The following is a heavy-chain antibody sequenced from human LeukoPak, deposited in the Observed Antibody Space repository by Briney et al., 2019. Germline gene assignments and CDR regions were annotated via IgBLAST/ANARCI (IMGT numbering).Heavy chain of an antibody. D-gene: IGHD3-22*01. CDR2: IWYDGSNE. CDR3: ARVAMSDSSGYCDY. V-gene: IGHV3-33*01. J-gene: IGHJ4*02. CDR1: GFTFSDYA. Sequence: PGGSLRLSCAASGFTFSDYAMHWVRQAPGKGLEWVAVIWYDGSNENYAKSVRGRFTVSRDNSKRMLYLHMDSVRVEDTAIYYCARVAMSDSSGYCDYWGQGTLVTVSS.